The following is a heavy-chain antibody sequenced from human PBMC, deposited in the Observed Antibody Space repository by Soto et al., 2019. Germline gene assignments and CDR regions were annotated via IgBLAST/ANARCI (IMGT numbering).Heavy chain of an antibody. Sequence: PGGSLRLSCAASGFTFSSYSMNWVRQAPGKXLEWVSSISSSSSYIYYADSVKGRFTISRDNAKNSLYLQMNSLRAEDTAVYYCARVGYYDFWSGYRHYGMDVWGQGTTVTVSS. CDR3: ARVGYYDFWSGYRHYGMDV. V-gene: IGHV3-21*01. CDR2: ISSSSSYI. CDR1: GFTFSSYS. J-gene: IGHJ6*02. D-gene: IGHD3-3*01.